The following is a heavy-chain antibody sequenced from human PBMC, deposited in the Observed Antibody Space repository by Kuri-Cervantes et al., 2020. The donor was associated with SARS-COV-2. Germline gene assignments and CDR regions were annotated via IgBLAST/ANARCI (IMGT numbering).Heavy chain of an antibody. CDR1: GYTFTGYY. V-gene: IGHV1-2*02. J-gene: IGHJ4*02. Sequence: ASVKVSCKASGYTFTGYYMHWVRQAPGQGLEWMGWINPNSGGTNYAQTFQGRVTTTRDTSISTAYMELSRLRSDDTAVYYCARVPYYYDSSGYYYEELDYWGQGTLVTVSS. CDR3: ARVPYYYDSSGYYYEELDY. D-gene: IGHD3-22*01. CDR2: INPNSGGT.